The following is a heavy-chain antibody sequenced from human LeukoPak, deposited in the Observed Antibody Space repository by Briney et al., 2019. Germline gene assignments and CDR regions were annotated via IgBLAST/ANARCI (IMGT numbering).Heavy chain of an antibody. CDR2: INPSGGST. CDR3: ARSFYYYYMDV. CDR1: GYTFTSYY. J-gene: IGHJ6*03. V-gene: IGHV1-2*02. Sequence: ASVKVSCKASGYTFTSYYMHWVRQAPGQGLEWMGAINPSGGSTSYAQNFQGRVTMTRDTSISTAYMELSRLRSDDTAVYYCARSFYYYYMDVWGKGTTVTISS.